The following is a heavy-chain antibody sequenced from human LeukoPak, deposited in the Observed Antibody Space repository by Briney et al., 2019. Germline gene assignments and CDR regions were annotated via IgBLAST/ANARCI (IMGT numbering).Heavy chain of an antibody. CDR2: INHSGST. CDR1: GGSFSGYY. D-gene: IGHD3-22*01. V-gene: IGHV4-34*01. J-gene: IGHJ3*02. Sequence: SETLSLTCAVYGGSFSGYYWSWIRQPPGKGLEWIGEINHSGSTNYNPSLKSRVTISVDTSKNQFSLKLSSVTAADTAVYYCARGYYYTYYYDSSGSDAFDIRGQGTMVTVSS. CDR3: ARGYYYTYYYDSSGSDAFDI.